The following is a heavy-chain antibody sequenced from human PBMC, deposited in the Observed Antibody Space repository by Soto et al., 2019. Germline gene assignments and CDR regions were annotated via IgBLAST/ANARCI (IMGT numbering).Heavy chain of an antibody. CDR2: INHSGST. CDR3: ARGKRQQLVQYYYYYYGMDV. CDR1: GGSFTASY. D-gene: IGHD6-13*01. V-gene: IGHV4-34*01. J-gene: IGHJ6*02. Sequence: SDTLSLTCAVYGGSFTASYWIWISQPPGKGLEWIGEINHSGSTNYNPSLKSRVTISVDTSKNQFSLKLSSVTAADTAVYYCARGKRQQLVQYYYYYYGMDVWGQGTTVS.